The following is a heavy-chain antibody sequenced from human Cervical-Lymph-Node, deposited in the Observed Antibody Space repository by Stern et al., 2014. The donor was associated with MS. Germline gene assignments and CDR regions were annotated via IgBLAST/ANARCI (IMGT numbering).Heavy chain of an antibody. Sequence: QITLKESGPALVKPTETLTLTCTFSGFSLSTSGMCVSWIRQPPGKALEWLALIDWDDDKYYSASLKTRLTIAKDTSQNQVVLTMTNMDPVDTATYYCARITYSSSPGGLDLWGQGTLVTVSS. J-gene: IGHJ5*02. V-gene: IGHV2-70*01. D-gene: IGHD6-6*01. CDR3: ARITYSSSPGGLDL. CDR1: GFSLSTSGMC. CDR2: IDWDDDK.